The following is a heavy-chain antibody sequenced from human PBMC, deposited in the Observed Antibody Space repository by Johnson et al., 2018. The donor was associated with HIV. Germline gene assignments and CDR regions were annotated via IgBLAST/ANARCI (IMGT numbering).Heavy chain of an antibody. CDR1: GFTFSGSA. J-gene: IGHJ3*02. Sequence: VQLVESGGGLVQPGESLKLSCAASGFTFSGSAMHWVRQASGKGLEWVGRIRSKPYSYATAYAASVTGRFTISRDDSKNTLYLQMSSLRAEDTAVYYCAMERMGGFDIWGQGTMVTVSS. CDR2: IRSKPYSYAT. D-gene: IGHD1-26*01. V-gene: IGHV3-73*02. CDR3: AMERMGGFDI.